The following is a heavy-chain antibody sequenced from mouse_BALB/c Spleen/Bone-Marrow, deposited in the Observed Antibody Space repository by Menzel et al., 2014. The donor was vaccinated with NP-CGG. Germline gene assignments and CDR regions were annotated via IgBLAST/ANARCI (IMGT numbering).Heavy chain of an antibody. J-gene: IGHJ2*01. V-gene: IGHV1-82*01. Sequence: VQLQQSGPELVKPGASVKISCKASGYAFSSSWMNWVKQRPGQGLGWIGRIYPGDGDTNYNGKLKGKATLTADKSSSTAYMQFSSLTSVDSAVYFCARDYYGSSFDYWGQGTTLTVSS. CDR3: ARDYYGSSFDY. CDR2: IYPGDGDT. D-gene: IGHD1-1*01. CDR1: GYAFSSSW.